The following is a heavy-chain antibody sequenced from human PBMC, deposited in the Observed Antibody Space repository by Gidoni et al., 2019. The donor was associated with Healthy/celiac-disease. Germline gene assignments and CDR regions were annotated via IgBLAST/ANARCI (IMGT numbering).Heavy chain of an antibody. Sequence: QVQLQQWGAGLLMPSKTLSPTCAVHGGLFSAYYWSWIRQPPGKVLEWIGEINHSGSTNYNPSLKSRVTISVDTSKNQFSLKLSSVTAADTAVYYCARGRGYSYGSSFDYWGQGTLVTVSS. CDR2: INHSGST. V-gene: IGHV4-34*01. CDR1: GGLFSAYY. CDR3: ARGRGYSYGSSFDY. J-gene: IGHJ4*02. D-gene: IGHD5-18*01.